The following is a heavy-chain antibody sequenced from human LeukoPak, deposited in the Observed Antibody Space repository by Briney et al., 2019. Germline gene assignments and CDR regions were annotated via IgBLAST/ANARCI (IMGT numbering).Heavy chain of an antibody. D-gene: IGHD7-27*01. CDR2: ISYDGSNK. CDR1: GFTFSSYG. J-gene: IGHJ3*02. Sequence: PGGSLRLSCAASGFTFSSYGMHWVRQAPGKGLEWVAVISYDGSNKYYADSVKGRFTISRDDSKNTLYLQMNSLRAEDTAVYYCAKDRLRTGAFDIWGQGTMVTVSS. V-gene: IGHV3-30*18. CDR3: AKDRLRTGAFDI.